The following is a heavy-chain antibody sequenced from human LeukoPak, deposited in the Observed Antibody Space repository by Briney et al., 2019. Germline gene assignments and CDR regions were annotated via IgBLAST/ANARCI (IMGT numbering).Heavy chain of an antibody. CDR2: INHSGGT. Sequence: SQTLSLTCAVSGGSISRGGYSWSWIRQPPGKGLEWIGEINHSGGTKYNPSLKSRVTISVDTSKNQFSLKLSSVTAADTAVYYCARGSQRITMIVVVITHAFDIWGQGTMVTVSS. CDR3: ARGSQRITMIVVVITHAFDI. J-gene: IGHJ3*02. V-gene: IGHV4-30-2*01. D-gene: IGHD3-22*01. CDR1: GGSISRGGYS.